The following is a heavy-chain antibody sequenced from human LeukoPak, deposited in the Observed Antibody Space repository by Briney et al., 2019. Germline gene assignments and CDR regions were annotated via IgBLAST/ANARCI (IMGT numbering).Heavy chain of an antibody. Sequence: SETLSLTCTVSGGSISSSSYYWGWIRQPPGKGLEWIGSIYYSGSTYYNPSLKSRVTISVDTSKNQLSLKLSSVTAADTAVYYCARVGRELLRNWFDPWGQGTLVTVSS. CDR2: IYYSGST. D-gene: IGHD1-26*01. J-gene: IGHJ5*02. CDR1: GGSISSSSYY. CDR3: ARVGRELLRNWFDP. V-gene: IGHV4-39*07.